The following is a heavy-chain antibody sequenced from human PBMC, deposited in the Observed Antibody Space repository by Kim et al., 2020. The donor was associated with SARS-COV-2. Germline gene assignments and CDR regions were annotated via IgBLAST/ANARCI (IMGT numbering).Heavy chain of an antibody. D-gene: IGHD6-13*01. Sequence: NHAQKFQGRVTITADKSTSTAYMELSSLRSEDTAVYYCARAGSWNWYFDLWGRGTLVTVSS. CDR3: ARAGSWNWYFDL. J-gene: IGHJ2*01. V-gene: IGHV1-69*04.